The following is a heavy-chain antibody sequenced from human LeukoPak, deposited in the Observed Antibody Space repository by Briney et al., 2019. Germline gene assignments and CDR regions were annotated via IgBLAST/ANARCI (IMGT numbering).Heavy chain of an antibody. CDR1: GFTFSDYY. CDR2: ISSSGNTM. D-gene: IGHD6-13*01. Sequence: PGGSLRLSCAASGFTFSDYYMSWIRQAPGKGLEWVSYISSSGNTMYYADSVKGRFTISRDNAKNSLYLQMNSLRVEDTAVYYCARDQGIAAAAAGWFEPCGQGTLVTVSS. J-gene: IGHJ5*02. CDR3: ARDQGIAAAAAGWFEP. V-gene: IGHV3-11*04.